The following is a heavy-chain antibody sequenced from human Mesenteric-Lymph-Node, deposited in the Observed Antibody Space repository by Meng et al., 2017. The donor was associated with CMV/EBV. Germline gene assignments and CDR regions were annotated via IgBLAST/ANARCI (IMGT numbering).Heavy chain of an antibody. CDR3: AREAGAVAHFDY. D-gene: IGHD6-19*01. J-gene: IGHJ4*02. V-gene: IGHV1-69*05. Sequence: SVKVSCKASGGTSSTYAISWVRQAPGQGLQWMGGIIPIFGTANYAQKFQGRVTITTDESTSTAYMELSSLRADDTAVYYCAREAGAVAHFDYWGQGTLVTVSS. CDR1: GGTSSTYA. CDR2: IIPIFGTA.